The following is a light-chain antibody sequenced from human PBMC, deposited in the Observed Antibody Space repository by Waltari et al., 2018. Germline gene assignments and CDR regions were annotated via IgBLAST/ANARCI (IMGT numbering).Light chain of an antibody. CDR3: SSYTGSTNNLYV. CDR1: SSDVGAYNY. Sequence: QSALTQPPSASGSPGQSVAISCTGTSSDVGAYNYVSWYQQHPGKAPKLIIYDVTKRPSWFPDRFSDSKSGNTASLTVSGLQADDEADYHCSSYTGSTNNLYVFGTGTKVTVL. V-gene: IGLV2-8*01. CDR2: DVT. J-gene: IGLJ1*01.